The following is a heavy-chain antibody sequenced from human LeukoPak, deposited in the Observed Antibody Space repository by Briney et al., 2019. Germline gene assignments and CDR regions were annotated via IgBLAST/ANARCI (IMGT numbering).Heavy chain of an antibody. CDR1: GFTFSGSA. Sequence: GGSLRLYCAASGFTFSGSAVHWLPQASGKGPEWVGRIRSKANSYATAYAASVKGRFTISRDDSKNTAYLQMNSLKTEDTAVYYCTRHVYGDYDYWGQGTLVTVSS. V-gene: IGHV3-73*01. D-gene: IGHD4-17*01. CDR3: TRHVYGDYDY. J-gene: IGHJ4*02. CDR2: IRSKANSYAT.